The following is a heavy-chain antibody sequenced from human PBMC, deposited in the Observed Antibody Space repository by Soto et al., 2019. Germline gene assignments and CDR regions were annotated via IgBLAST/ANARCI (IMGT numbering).Heavy chain of an antibody. D-gene: IGHD5-12*01. J-gene: IGHJ4*02. V-gene: IGHV3-64D*08. CDR2: ISTGGDST. CDR3: VKSARYEDDG. CDR1: GFTFSRYA. Sequence: EVQLVKSWGGLVQPGGSLRLSCSASGFTFSRYAMNWVRQAPGKGLEYVSAISTGGDSTYYADSVRGRFTISRDNSKNSLYLEMNSLRADDTAVYFCVKSARYEDDGWGQGTLVTVSS.